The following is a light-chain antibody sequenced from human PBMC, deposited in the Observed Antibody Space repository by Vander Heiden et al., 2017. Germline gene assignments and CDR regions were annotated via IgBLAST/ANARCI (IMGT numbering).Light chain of an antibody. Sequence: VFTESSASLPGTPGEPASISCRSSQSLLHCNGYSNLDWYLQKTGQSPQLLIYLGSNRASGIPDRFSGSGSGTDFTLKISRVEAEDVGVYYCKQALQTPRTFGQGTKLEIK. CDR2: LGS. CDR3: KQALQTPRT. V-gene: IGKV2-28*01. J-gene: IGKJ1*01. CDR1: QSLLHCNGYSN.